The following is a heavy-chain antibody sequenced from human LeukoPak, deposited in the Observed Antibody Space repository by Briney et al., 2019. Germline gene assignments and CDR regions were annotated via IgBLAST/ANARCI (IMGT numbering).Heavy chain of an antibody. CDR3: AKGLPNYYYGSGSYLYFDY. J-gene: IGHJ4*02. CDR1: GGSFSGYY. CDR2: INHSGST. V-gene: IGHV4-34*01. Sequence: PSETLSLTCAVYGGSFSGYYWSWIRQPPGKGLEWIGEINHSGSTNYNPSLKSRVTISVDTSKNQFSLKLSSVTAADTAVYYYAKGLPNYYYGSGSYLYFDYWGQGTLVTVSS. D-gene: IGHD3-10*01.